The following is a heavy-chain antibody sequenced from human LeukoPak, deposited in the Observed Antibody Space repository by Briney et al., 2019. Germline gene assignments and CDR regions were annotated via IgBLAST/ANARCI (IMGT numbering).Heavy chain of an antibody. J-gene: IGHJ4*02. Sequence: SETLSLTCTVSGGSISSGDYYWSWIRQPPGKGLEWIGYIYYSGSTYYNPSLKSRATISADTSKNQFSLKLTSMTAADTAVYHCARGGEGYNYVYWGQGTLVTVSS. CDR1: GGSISSGDYY. D-gene: IGHD5-24*01. V-gene: IGHV4-30-4*01. CDR3: ARGGEGYNYVY. CDR2: IYYSGST.